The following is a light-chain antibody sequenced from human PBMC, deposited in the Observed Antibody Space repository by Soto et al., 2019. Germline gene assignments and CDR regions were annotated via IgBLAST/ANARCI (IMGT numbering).Light chain of an antibody. V-gene: IGLV2-18*02. Sequence: QSALTQPPSVSGSPGQSVTISCTGTSSDVGYYDRVSWYQQPPGTAPKLMIYEVSNRPSGVPDRFSGSKSGNTASLTISGLQPEDEAHYYCSSYTSSATFLFGGGTKLTVL. CDR2: EVS. CDR1: SSDVGYYDR. CDR3: SSYTSSATFL. J-gene: IGLJ3*02.